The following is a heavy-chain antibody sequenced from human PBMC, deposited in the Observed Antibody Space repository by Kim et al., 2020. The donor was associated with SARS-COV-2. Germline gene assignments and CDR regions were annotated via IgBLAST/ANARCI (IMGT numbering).Heavy chain of an antibody. Sequence: SETLSLTCAVSGGSISSSNWWSWVRQPPGKGLEWIGEIYHSGSTNYNLSLKSRVTISVDKSKNQFSLKLNSVTAADTAVYYCAKVGGIGITIFGVVTPYNWFDTWGQGTLVTVSS. CDR1: GGSISSSNW. J-gene: IGHJ5*02. CDR3: AKVGGIGITIFGVVTPYNWFDT. CDR2: IYHSGST. V-gene: IGHV4-4*02. D-gene: IGHD3-3*01.